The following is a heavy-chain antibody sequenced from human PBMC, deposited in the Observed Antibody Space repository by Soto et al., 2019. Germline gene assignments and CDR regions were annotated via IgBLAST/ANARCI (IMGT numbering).Heavy chain of an antibody. CDR3: ARFGGAIHYYYGMDV. Sequence: GESLKISCKGSGYSFTSYWIGWVRQMPGKGLEWMGIIYPGDSDTRYSPSFQGQVTISADKSIGTAYLQWSSLKASDTAMYYCARFGGAIHYYYGMDVWGQGTTVTSP. CDR1: GYSFTSYW. D-gene: IGHD3-16*02. CDR2: IYPGDSDT. V-gene: IGHV5-51*01. J-gene: IGHJ6*02.